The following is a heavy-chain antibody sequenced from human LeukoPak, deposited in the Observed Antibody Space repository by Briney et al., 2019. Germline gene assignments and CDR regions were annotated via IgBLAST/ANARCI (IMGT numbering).Heavy chain of an antibody. Sequence: SETLSLTCTVSGGSISSYYWSWIRQPPGKGLEWIGYIYYSGSTNYNPSLKSRVTISVDTSKNQFSLKLSSVTAADTAVYYCARRPFGNHFDYWGQGTLVTVSS. D-gene: IGHD1-14*01. CDR2: IYYSGST. J-gene: IGHJ4*02. V-gene: IGHV4-59*12. CDR1: GGSISSYY. CDR3: ARRPFGNHFDY.